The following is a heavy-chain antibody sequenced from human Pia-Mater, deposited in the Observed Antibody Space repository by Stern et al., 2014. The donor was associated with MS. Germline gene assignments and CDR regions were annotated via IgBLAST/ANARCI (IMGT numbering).Heavy chain of an antibody. V-gene: IGHV4-4*02. CDR1: GGSISNTNW. CDR2: IHHSGTT. D-gene: IGHD5-12*01. J-gene: IGHJ5*01. Sequence: VQLEESGPGLVKPSGTLSLTCAVFGGSISNTNWWGWVRQTPGMGLEGIGEIHHSGTTNFSQSLKSRVIMSEDKSKNQFPLELKSVTAADTATYYCARVNSGYNWFDYWGQGTRVTVSS. CDR3: ARVNSGYNWFDY.